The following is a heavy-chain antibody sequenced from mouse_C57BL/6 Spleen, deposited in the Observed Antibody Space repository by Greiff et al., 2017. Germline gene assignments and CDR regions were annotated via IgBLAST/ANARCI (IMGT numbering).Heavy chain of an antibody. V-gene: IGHV1-72*01. CDR1: GYTFTSYW. CDR2: IDPHSGGP. D-gene: IGHD2-4*01. Sequence: VQLQQPGAELVKPGASVKLSCKASGYTFTSYWMHWVKQRPGRGLEWIGRIDPHSGGPKYNEKFKSKATLTVDKPAITAYMPLSSLTSEDSAVYYCASSSYYDYPGYWGQGTLVTVSA. CDR3: ASSSYYDYPGY. J-gene: IGHJ3*02.